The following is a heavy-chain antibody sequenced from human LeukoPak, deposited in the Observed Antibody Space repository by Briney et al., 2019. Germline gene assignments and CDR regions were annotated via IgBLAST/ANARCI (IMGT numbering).Heavy chain of an antibody. V-gene: IGHV1-8*01. Sequence: GASVKVSCKASGYTFTSYDIHWVRQATGQGLEWMGWMNPNSGNTGYAQKFQGRVTMTRNTSISTAYMELSSLRSEDTAVYYCARGSESLEVGFAWGQGTLVTVSS. J-gene: IGHJ5*02. D-gene: IGHD3-10*01. CDR3: ARGSESLEVGFA. CDR2: MNPNSGNT. CDR1: GYTFTSYD.